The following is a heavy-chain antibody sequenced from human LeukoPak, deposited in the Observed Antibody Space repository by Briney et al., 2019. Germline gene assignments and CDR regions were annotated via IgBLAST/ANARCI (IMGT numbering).Heavy chain of an antibody. CDR3: ARDLSSSWSDAFGI. CDR2: ISAYNGNT. D-gene: IGHD6-13*01. V-gene: IGHV1-18*01. Sequence: ASVKVACKPCGYTFTRHGISWVRQAPGQRLEWMGWISAYNGNTNYAQKLQGRVTMTTDASPSTGYMELSSLRSDATAVYYCARDLSSSWSDAFGIWGQGTMVTVSS. J-gene: IGHJ3*02. CDR1: GYTFTRHG.